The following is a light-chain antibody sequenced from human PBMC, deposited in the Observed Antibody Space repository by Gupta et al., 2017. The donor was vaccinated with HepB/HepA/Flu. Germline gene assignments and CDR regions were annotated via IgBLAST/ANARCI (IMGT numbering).Light chain of an antibody. CDR3: QQVNTSPRT. CDR1: QGIGSY. CDR2: AAS. V-gene: IGKV1-9*01. J-gene: IGKJ1*01. Sequence: DIQLTQSPSFLSASVGDRVTITCRASQGIGSYLAWYQQRPGKALTLLIYAASTVQSGVPSRFSGSGSGAXFSLSIXSLQPEDFATYYCQQVNTSPRTFGXGTKVEIK.